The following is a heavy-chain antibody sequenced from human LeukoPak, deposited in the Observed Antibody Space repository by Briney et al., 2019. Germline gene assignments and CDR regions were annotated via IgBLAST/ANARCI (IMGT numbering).Heavy chain of an antibody. CDR3: ASRQRDGPTQYVFDV. J-gene: IGHJ3*01. CDR1: GYTFTSYY. CDR2: IHPNSGGT. V-gene: IGHV1-2*02. D-gene: IGHD5-24*01. Sequence: ASVKVSCKASGYTFTSYYLHWVRQASGQGLEWMGWIHPNSGGTNYAQKFQGRVTMTRDTSISTVYMELSSLRSDDTAVYYCASRQRDGPTQYVFDVWGQGTMVTVSS.